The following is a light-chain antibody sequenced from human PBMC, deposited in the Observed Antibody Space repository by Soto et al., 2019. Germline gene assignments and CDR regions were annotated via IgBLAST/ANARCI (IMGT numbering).Light chain of an antibody. CDR1: QSVSSSY. CDR2: GAS. CDR3: QQYGSSPRT. J-gene: IGKJ1*01. V-gene: IGKV3-20*01. Sequence: ILLTQSPGTLSLTHGERATLSCRASQSVSSSYLAWYQQKPGQAPRLLIYGASSRATGIPDRFSGSGSGTDFTLTISRLEPEDFAVYYCQQYGSSPRTFGQGSKVDIK.